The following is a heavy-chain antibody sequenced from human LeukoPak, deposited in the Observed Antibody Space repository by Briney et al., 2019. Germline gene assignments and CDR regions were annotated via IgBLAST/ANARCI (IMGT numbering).Heavy chain of an antibody. J-gene: IGHJ4*02. V-gene: IGHV4-39*01. CDR2: IYYSGST. CDR1: GGSLSNTNYY. Sequence: PSETLSLTCTVSGGSLSNTNYYWGWIRQPPGKGLEWIGSIYYSGSTYYNPSLKSRVTISVDTSKNQFSLKLSSVTAADTAVYYCASLRGYSYGFVVYWGQGTLVTVSS. CDR3: ASLRGYSYGFVVY. D-gene: IGHD5-18*01.